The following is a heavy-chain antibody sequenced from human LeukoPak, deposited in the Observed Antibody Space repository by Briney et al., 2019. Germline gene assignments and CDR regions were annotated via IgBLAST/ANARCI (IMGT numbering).Heavy chain of an antibody. D-gene: IGHD6-6*01. J-gene: IGHJ6*03. Sequence: SETLSLTCAVYGGSLNGHYWSWIRQPPGKGLEWIGEGSESGGTKFNPSLKSRVTISADTSKNQFSLKVKSVTAADTAVYYCARGRGSSSVETDYMDVWGKGTTVTVSS. CDR3: ARGRGSSSVETDYMDV. CDR2: GSESGGT. V-gene: IGHV4-34*01. CDR1: GGSLNGHY.